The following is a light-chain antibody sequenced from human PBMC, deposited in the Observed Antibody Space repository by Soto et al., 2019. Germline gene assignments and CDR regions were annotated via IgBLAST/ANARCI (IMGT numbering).Light chain of an antibody. Sequence: QAVVTQPPSVSGAPGQRVTIYCTGSSSNIGAGYAVHWYQQLPGTAPKLLIYGNNNRPSGVPDRFSGSKSGTSASLAITGLQAEDEADYYCQSYDSSLSGSVFGGGTKLTVL. V-gene: IGLV1-40*01. CDR2: GNN. CDR1: SSNIGAGYA. J-gene: IGLJ3*02. CDR3: QSYDSSLSGSV.